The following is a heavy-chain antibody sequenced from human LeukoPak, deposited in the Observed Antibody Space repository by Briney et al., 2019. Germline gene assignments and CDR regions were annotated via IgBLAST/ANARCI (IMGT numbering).Heavy chain of an antibody. J-gene: IGHJ6*04. CDR1: GCSYKRYL. CDR3: ATHLGYGSGSMDV. V-gene: IGHV5-10-1*01. D-gene: IGHD3-10*01. Sequence: GESPKISCKGSGCSYKRYLRSWLRQRPGKGLEWMGRIDPSDSYTNYSPSFQGHVTISADKSISTAYLQWSSLKASDTAMYYCATHLGYGSGSMDVWGKGTTVTVSS. CDR2: IDPSDSYT.